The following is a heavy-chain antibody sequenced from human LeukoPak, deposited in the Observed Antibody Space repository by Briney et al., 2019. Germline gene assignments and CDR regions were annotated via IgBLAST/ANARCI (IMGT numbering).Heavy chain of an antibody. CDR3: ARTNAYYDFWSGYYY. D-gene: IGHD3-3*01. Sequence: SVKVSCKASGYTFTSYAISWVRQAPGQGLEWMGGIIPIFGTANYAQKFQGRVTITADESTSTAYMELSSLRSEDTAVYYCARTNAYYDFWSGYYYWGQGTLVTVSS. CDR1: GYTFTSYA. CDR2: IIPIFGTA. V-gene: IGHV1-69*13. J-gene: IGHJ4*02.